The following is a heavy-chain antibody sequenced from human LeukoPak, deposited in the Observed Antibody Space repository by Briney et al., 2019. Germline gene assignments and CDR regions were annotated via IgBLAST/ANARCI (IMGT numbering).Heavy chain of an antibody. D-gene: IGHD3-10*02. CDR2: ISSSGSTI. CDR3: AELGITMIGGV. V-gene: IGHV3-11*04. Sequence: PGGSLTLSCAASGFTFNDAWMSWVRQAPGKGLEWVSYISSSGSTIYYADSVKGRFTISRDNAKNSLYLQMNSLRAEDTAVYYCAELGITMIGGVWGKGTTVTISS. J-gene: IGHJ6*04. CDR1: GFTFNDAW.